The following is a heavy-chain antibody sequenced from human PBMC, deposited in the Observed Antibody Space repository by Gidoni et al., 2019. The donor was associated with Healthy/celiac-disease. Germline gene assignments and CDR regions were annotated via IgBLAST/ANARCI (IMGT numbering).Heavy chain of an antibody. J-gene: IGHJ3*02. D-gene: IGHD3-22*01. V-gene: IGHV4-59*09. Sequence: STNYNPSLKSRVTISVDTSKNQFSLKLSSVTAADTAVYYCAKGQRPSHYYDSSTDAFDIWGQGTMVTVSS. CDR2: ST. CDR3: AKGQRPSHYYDSSTDAFDI.